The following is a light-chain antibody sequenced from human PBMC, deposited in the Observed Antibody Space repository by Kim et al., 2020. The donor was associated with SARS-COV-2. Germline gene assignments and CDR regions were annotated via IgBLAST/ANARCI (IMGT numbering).Light chain of an antibody. V-gene: IGKV3-11*01. CDR2: DAS. CDR3: HQRNDWPLT. J-gene: IGKJ4*01. Sequence: LSPGERATLSCRASQSVSSYLAWYQQKPGRAPRLLIYDASNRATGIPARFSGSGSGTDFTLTISSLEPEDFAVYYCHQRNDWPLTFGGGTKVDIK. CDR1: QSVSSY.